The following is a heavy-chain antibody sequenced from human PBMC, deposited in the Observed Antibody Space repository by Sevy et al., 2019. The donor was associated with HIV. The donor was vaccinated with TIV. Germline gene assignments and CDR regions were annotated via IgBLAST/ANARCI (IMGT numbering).Heavy chain of an antibody. V-gene: IGHV3-7*01. CDR3: ARSIAAIGPDY. D-gene: IGHD6-13*01. Sequence: GGSLRLSCAGSGFTFSSYWMTWVRQAPGTGLEWVANIKQDGSMKYYVNSVKGRFTISRDNVKNSVYLQMNSLRAEDTAIYYCARSIAAIGPDYWGQGTLVTVSS. CDR1: GFTFSSYW. J-gene: IGHJ4*02. CDR2: IKQDGSMK.